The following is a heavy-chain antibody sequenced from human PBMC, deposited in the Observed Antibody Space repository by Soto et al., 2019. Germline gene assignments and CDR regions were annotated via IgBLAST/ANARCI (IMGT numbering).Heavy chain of an antibody. CDR3: ARSLLVVGAEGFDY. J-gene: IGHJ4*02. Sequence: QVQLVQSGAEVKKPGASVKVSCKTSGFTFTNYCFVWVRQAPGQGLEWMGWVTTYNGNTNYAQKLQGRVTMTTDTSTSTAYMELRSLRSDDTAVYYCARSLLVVGAEGFDYWGQGTLVTVSS. CDR1: GFTFTNYC. D-gene: IGHD2-15*01. V-gene: IGHV1-18*01. CDR2: VTTYNGNT.